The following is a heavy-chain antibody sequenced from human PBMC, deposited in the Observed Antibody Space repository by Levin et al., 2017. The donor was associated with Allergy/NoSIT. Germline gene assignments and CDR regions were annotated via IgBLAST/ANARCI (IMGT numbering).Heavy chain of an antibody. CDR1: GGSISSYY. CDR3: AADYGDFNWFDP. Sequence: SETLSLTCTVSGGSISSYYWSWIRQPPGKGLEWIGYIYYSGSTNYNPSLKSRVTISVDTSKNQFSLKLSSVTAADTAVYYCAADYGDFNWFDPWGQGTLVTVSS. V-gene: IGHV4-59*01. CDR2: IYYSGST. D-gene: IGHD4-17*01. J-gene: IGHJ5*02.